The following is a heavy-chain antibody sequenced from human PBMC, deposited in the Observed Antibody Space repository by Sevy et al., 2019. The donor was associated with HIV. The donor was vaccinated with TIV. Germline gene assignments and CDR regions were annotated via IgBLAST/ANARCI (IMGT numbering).Heavy chain of an antibody. Sequence: GGSLRLSCAASAFTFSRYDMHWVRQAPGKGLEWVALIWYDGGNKYYADSVKGRFTISRDNSKNTLYLHMNSLRVEDTAVYYCARGFCSGGSCYPYYFDYWGQGTLVTVSS. CDR1: AFTFSRYD. D-gene: IGHD2-15*01. CDR2: IWYDGGNK. CDR3: ARGFCSGGSCYPYYFDY. V-gene: IGHV3-33*01. J-gene: IGHJ4*02.